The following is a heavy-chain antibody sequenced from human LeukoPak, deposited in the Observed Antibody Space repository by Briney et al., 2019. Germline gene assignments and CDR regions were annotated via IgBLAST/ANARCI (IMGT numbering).Heavy chain of an antibody. CDR2: INWNGGST. D-gene: IGHD3-22*01. CDR1: GFTFDDYG. CDR3: ARGRQYYDSSGYYFDY. V-gene: IGHV3-20*04. Sequence: GGSLRLSCAASGFTFDDYGMSWVRQAPGKGLEWVSGINWNGGSTGYADSVKGRFTISRDNAKNSLYLQMNSLRAEDTALYYCARGRQYYDSSGYYFDYWGQGTLVTVSS. J-gene: IGHJ4*02.